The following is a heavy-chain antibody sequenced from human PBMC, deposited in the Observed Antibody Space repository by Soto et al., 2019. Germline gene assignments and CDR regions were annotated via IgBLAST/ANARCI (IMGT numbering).Heavy chain of an antibody. D-gene: IGHD3-22*01. J-gene: IGHJ5*02. CDR2: MNPNSGNA. V-gene: IGHV1-8*01. Sequence: QVQLVQSGAEVRKPGASVRVSCKATGYSFTRHDINWLRQAAGHGLEWMGWMNPNSGNAVYAQKFQGRVTMTRNTSITPAYIEVTSLKSEDTAVSFCARGAYYDYSHWFDPCGQGTLVTVSS. CDR1: GYSFTRHD. CDR3: ARGAYYDYSHWFDP.